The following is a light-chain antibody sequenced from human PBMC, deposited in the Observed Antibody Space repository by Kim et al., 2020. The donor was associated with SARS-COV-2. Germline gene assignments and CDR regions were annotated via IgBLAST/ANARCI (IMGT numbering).Light chain of an antibody. CDR3: QQYYIFPWT. CDR2: DAS. V-gene: IGKV1-5*01. Sequence: DIQMTQSPSTLSASVGDRITLTCRASQSVSGWLAWYQQKPGKAPKLLINDASSLESGVPSRFSGSGSGTEFTLTISSLQSDDFANYYCQQYYIFPWTFGQGTKVDIK. CDR1: QSVSGW. J-gene: IGKJ1*01.